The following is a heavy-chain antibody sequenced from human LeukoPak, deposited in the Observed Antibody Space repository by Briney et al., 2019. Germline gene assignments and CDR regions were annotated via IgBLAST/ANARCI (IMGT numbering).Heavy chain of an antibody. CDR2: ISAYNGNT. D-gene: IGHD3-22*01. V-gene: IGHV1-18*01. J-gene: IGHJ4*02. CDR3: ARVPPAGGYLIAYYFDY. CDR1: GYTSTSYG. Sequence: VASVKVSCKASGYTSTSYGISWVRQAPGQGLEWMGWISAYNGNTNYAQKLQGRVTMTTDTSTSTAYMELRSLRSDDTAVYYCARVPPAGGYLIAYYFDYWGQGTLVTVSS.